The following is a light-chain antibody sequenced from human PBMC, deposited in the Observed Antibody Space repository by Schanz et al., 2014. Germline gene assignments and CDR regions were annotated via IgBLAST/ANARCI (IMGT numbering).Light chain of an antibody. Sequence: EIVLTQSPVTLSLSPEERATLSCRASQNVGTYLAWYQQKPGQAPRLLIYDASNRATGIPARFSGSGSGTDFTLTISSLEPEDFAVYYCQQRSNWPSLTFGGGTKVDFK. CDR1: QNVGTY. CDR3: QQRSNWPSLT. V-gene: IGKV3-11*01. J-gene: IGKJ4*01. CDR2: DAS.